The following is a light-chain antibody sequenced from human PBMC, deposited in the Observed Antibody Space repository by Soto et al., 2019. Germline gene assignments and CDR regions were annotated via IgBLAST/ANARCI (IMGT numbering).Light chain of an antibody. CDR3: QQYYSNPIT. CDR2: WAS. J-gene: IGKJ5*01. CDR1: QSVLYSSTNRNH. Sequence: DIVMTQSPDSLAVSLGERATINCKSSQSVLYSSTNRNHLAWYQQQAGQPPKLLVYWASTRESGVPDRFSGSGSGTDFTLTISSLQAEDVAVYYCQQYYSNPITFGQGTRLEIK. V-gene: IGKV4-1*01.